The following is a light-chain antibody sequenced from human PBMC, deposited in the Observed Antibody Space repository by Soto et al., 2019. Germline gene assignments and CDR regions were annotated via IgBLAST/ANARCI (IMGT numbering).Light chain of an antibody. V-gene: IGLV3-21*02. CDR3: QVWDSTSHHVL. CDR1: NIRRKT. Sequence: SYVLTQTPSVSVAPGQTARITCGGDNIRRKTVHWYQQKPGQAPVLVVYDDSDRPSGIPERFSGSNSGNPATLTISRVEAGDEADYYCQVWDSTSHHVLFGGGTKLTVL. J-gene: IGLJ2*01. CDR2: DDS.